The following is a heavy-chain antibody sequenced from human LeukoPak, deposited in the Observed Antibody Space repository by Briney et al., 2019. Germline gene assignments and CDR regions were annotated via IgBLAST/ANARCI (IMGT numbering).Heavy chain of an antibody. CDR1: GGTFSSYA. CDR2: IIPIFGTA. Sequence: ASVKVSCKASGGTFSSYAISWVRQAPGQGLEWMGGIIPIFGTANYAQKFQGRVTITADESTSTAYMELSSLRSEDTAVYYCARAGCSGGSCYSIAYAFDIWGQGTMVTVSS. V-gene: IGHV1-69*01. D-gene: IGHD2-15*01. J-gene: IGHJ3*02. CDR3: ARAGCSGGSCYSIAYAFDI.